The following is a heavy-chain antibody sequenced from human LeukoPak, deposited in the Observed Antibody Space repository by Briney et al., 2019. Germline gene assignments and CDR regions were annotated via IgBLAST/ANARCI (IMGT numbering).Heavy chain of an antibody. CDR1: GGSVSSGSYH. V-gene: IGHV4-61*01. CDR3: ARARASIAVAAATFDY. D-gene: IGHD6-19*01. CDR2: IYYSGST. J-gene: IGHJ4*02. Sequence: AETLSLTCTVSGGSVSSGSYHWSWIRQPPGKGLEWIGYIYYSGSTNYNPSLKSRITISVDTSKNQFSLKLSSVTAADTAVYYCARARASIAVAAATFDYWGQGTLVTVSS.